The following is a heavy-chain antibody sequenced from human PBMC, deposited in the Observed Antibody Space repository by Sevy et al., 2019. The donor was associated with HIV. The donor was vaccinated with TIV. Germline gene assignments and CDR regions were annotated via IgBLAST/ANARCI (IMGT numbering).Heavy chain of an antibody. J-gene: IGHJ4*02. D-gene: IGHD3-22*01. CDR3: ASLKGDYYDSSGYPIDY. CDR2: IIPIFGTA. Sequence: ASVKVSCKASGGTFSSYAISWVRQAPGQGLEWMGGIIPIFGTANYAQKFQGRVTITADESTSTAYMELSSLRSEDTAVYYWASLKGDYYDSSGYPIDYWGQGTLVTVSS. CDR1: GGTFSSYA. V-gene: IGHV1-69*13.